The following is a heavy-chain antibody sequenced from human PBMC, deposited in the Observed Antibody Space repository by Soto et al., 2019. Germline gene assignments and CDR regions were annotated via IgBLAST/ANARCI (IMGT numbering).Heavy chain of an antibody. J-gene: IGHJ4*02. CDR3: ARNGSY. Sequence: XETLSLTCTVAGFSITTTSYYWGWIRQPPGKGLEWIGIVYFSGTTYYNPSLKSRVTISVDTSKNHFSLRLSSVTAADTAIYYCARNGSYWGQGTLVTVSS. CDR1: GFSITTTSYY. V-gene: IGHV4-39*02. CDR2: VYFSGTT.